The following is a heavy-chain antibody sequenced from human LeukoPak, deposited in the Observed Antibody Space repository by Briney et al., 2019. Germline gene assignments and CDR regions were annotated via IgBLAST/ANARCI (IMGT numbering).Heavy chain of an antibody. CDR3: AKDTRGYSGYDSGGY. CDR2: IRYDGSNK. Sequence: PGGSLRLSCAASGFTFSSYGMHWVRQAPGKGLEWVAFIRYDGSNKYYADSVKGRFTISRDNSKNTLYLQMNSLRAEDTAVYYCAKDTRGYSGYDSGGYWGQGTLVTVSS. D-gene: IGHD5-12*01. J-gene: IGHJ4*02. V-gene: IGHV3-30*02. CDR1: GFTFSSYG.